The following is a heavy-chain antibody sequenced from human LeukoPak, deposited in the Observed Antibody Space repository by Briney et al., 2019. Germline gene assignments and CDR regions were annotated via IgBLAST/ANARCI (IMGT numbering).Heavy chain of an antibody. V-gene: IGHV1-2*02. J-gene: IGHJ4*02. D-gene: IGHD5-24*01. CDR2: INPNSGGT. CDR1: GYTFTGYY. Sequence: GASVKVSCKASGYTFTGYYMHWVRQAPGQGLEWMGWINPNSGGTNYAQKSQGRVTMTRDTSISTAYMELSRLRSDDTAVYYCASAKMATIDYWGQGTLVTVSS. CDR3: ASAKMATIDY.